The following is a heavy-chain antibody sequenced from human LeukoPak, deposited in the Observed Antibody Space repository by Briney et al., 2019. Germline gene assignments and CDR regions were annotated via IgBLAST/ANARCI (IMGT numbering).Heavy chain of an antibody. V-gene: IGHV1-2*02. J-gene: IGHJ4*02. Sequence: ASVKVSCEASGYTFTDYYMHWVRQAPGQGFEWMGWINPNDGDTYYAQKFQGRVTMTRDTSISTAHMEVSRLRSDDTAVYYCARANFLYCSSTSCLFDYWGQGTLVTVSS. CDR2: INPNDGDT. CDR3: ARANFLYCSSTSCLFDY. D-gene: IGHD2-2*01. CDR1: GYTFTDYY.